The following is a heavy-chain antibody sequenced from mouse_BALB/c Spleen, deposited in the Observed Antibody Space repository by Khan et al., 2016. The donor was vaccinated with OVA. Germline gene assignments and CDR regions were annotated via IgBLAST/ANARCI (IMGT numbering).Heavy chain of an antibody. CDR3: ARGGWDVFAY. J-gene: IGHJ3*01. V-gene: IGHV1-77*01. D-gene: IGHD4-1*01. CDR1: GYIFTDYV. CDR2: IYPGSDST. Sequence: VELVESGPELVKPGASVKMSCKASGYIFTDYVMNWVKQRTGQGLEWIGQIYPGSDSTYYNEKFKDKATLTADRSSSTAYMQLNSLTSEDSAVYFCARGGWDVFAYWGQGTLVTVSA.